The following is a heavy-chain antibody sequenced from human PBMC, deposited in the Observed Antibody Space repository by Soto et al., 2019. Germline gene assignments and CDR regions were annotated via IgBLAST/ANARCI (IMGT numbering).Heavy chain of an antibody. Sequence: SETLSLTCTVSGGSISSGDYYWSWIRQPPGKGLEWIGYIYCSGSTYYNPSLKSRVTISVDTSKNQFSLKLSSVTAADTAVYYCARGYETNWFDPWGQGTLVTVSS. CDR1: GGSISSGDYY. V-gene: IGHV4-30-4*01. CDR2: IYCSGST. CDR3: ARGYETNWFDP. J-gene: IGHJ5*02. D-gene: IGHD1-20*01.